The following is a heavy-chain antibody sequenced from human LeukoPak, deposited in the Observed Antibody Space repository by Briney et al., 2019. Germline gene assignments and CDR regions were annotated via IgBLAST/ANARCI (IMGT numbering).Heavy chain of an antibody. CDR3: ARDGRYTWYFDF. CDR1: GYILSSYG. V-gene: IGHV1-18*01. J-gene: IGHJ4*02. D-gene: IGHD2-2*02. CDR2: INVYSGST. Sequence: ASVKVSCKASGYILSSYGIAWVRQAPGQGLEWMGWINVYSGSTNFAQKFQGRVTMTTDTSTNTAYMELSNLRFDDTTTYYCARDGRYTWYFDFWGQGTLVTVSS.